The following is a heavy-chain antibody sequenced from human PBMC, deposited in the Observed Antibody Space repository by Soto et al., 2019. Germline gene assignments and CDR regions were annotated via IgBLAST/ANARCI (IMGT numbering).Heavy chain of an antibody. J-gene: IGHJ4*02. V-gene: IGHV3-30*18. CDR1: GFTFSSYG. CDR3: AKGYYYDSSGPFFGGVSPQPFDY. Sequence: QVQLVESGGGVVQPGRSLRLSCAASGFTFSSYGMHWVRQAPGKGLEWVAVISYDGSNKYYADSVKGRFTISRDNSKNTLYLQMNSLRAEDTAVYYCAKGYYYDSSGPFFGGVSPQPFDYWGQGTLVTVSS. D-gene: IGHD3-22*01. CDR2: ISYDGSNK.